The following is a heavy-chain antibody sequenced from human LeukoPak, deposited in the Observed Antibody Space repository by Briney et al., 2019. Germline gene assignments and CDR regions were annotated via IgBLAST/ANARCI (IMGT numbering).Heavy chain of an antibody. Sequence: GGSLRLSCAASGFTFSSYWMSWVRQAPGKGLEWVANIKQDGGEKYYVGSVKVRFTVSRDNAKNSPYLQMNSLRAEDTAVYYCAREWNYYGSGIMDVWGKGTTVTVSS. CDR3: AREWNYYGSGIMDV. D-gene: IGHD3-10*01. V-gene: IGHV3-7*01. CDR2: IKQDGGEK. J-gene: IGHJ6*04. CDR1: GFTFSSYW.